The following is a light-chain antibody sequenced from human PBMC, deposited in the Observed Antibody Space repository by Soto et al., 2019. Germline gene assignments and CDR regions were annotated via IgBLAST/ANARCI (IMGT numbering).Light chain of an antibody. V-gene: IGKV1-39*01. CDR1: QSICSY. CDR3: QQSYSTSWT. Sequence: DIQMTQSPSSLSASVGDRVTITCRASQSICSYLNWYQQKPGKAPKLLIYAASSLQSGVPSRFSGSGSGTDFTLTISSLQPEDFATYYCQQSYSTSWTFGQGTKVDIK. CDR2: AAS. J-gene: IGKJ1*01.